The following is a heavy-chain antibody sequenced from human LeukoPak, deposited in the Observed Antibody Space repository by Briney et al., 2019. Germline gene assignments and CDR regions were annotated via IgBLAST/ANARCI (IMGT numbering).Heavy chain of an antibody. D-gene: IGHD6-19*01. Sequence: PSETLSLTCAVYGGSFSVYYWSWIRQSPGKGLEWIGEINHSGSTNYNPSLKSRVTISVDTSKNQFSLRLSSVTAADTAVYCCARLDNNAWYYAFDIWSQGTMVTVSS. V-gene: IGHV4-34*01. CDR3: ARLDNNAWYYAFDI. J-gene: IGHJ3*02. CDR1: GGSFSVYY. CDR2: INHSGST.